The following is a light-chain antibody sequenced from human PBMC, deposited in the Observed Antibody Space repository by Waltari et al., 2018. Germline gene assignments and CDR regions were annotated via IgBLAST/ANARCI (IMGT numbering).Light chain of an antibody. Sequence: DIQMTQSPSSVSASVGDRVTITCRASQGISTCLAWYQQKPGQAPNLLIYAASTWQSGVPSRFSGSGSGTDFTLTISSLQPEDFATYFCQQSNSIPLTFGGGTKVEIK. V-gene: IGKV1-12*01. J-gene: IGKJ4*01. CDR2: AAS. CDR3: QQSNSIPLT. CDR1: QGISTC.